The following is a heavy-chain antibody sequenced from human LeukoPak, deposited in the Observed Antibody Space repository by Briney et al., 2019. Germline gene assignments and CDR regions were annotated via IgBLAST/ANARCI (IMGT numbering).Heavy chain of an antibody. V-gene: IGHV3-48*01. CDR2: ISDSSGTI. CDR1: GFTFSTYT. CDR3: ARDPYGEYVDAFDI. J-gene: IGHJ3*02. D-gene: IGHD4-17*01. Sequence: PGGSLRLSCAASGFTFSTYTMNWVRQAPGKGLEWLSYISDSSGTIYYADSVKGRFTISRDNAKNSLYLQMNSLRAEDTAVYYCARDPYGEYVDAFDIWGRGTLVTVSS.